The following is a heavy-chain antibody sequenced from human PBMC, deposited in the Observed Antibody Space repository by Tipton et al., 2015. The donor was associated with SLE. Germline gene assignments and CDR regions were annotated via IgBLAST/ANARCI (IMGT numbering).Heavy chain of an antibody. CDR1: GYSISSGYY. D-gene: IGHD3-3*01. Sequence: TLSLTCAVSGYSISSGYYWSWIRQPAGKGLEWIGRIYTSGSTNYNPSLKSRVTMSVDTSKNQFSLKLSSVTAADTAVYYCATDPLDDFWSGSPSDYWGQGTLVTVSS. V-gene: IGHV4-61*02. CDR2: IYTSGST. J-gene: IGHJ4*02. CDR3: ATDPLDDFWSGSPSDY.